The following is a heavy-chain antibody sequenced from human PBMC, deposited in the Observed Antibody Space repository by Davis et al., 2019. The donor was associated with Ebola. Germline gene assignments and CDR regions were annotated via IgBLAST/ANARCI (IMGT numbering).Heavy chain of an antibody. CDR1: GFTFSNYA. J-gene: IGHJ4*02. CDR3: AKVVRYSGTYVDY. Sequence: PGGSLRLSCAASGFTFSNYAMKWVRQAPGKGLEWVSGISESGDTTNYADSVKGRFTISRDNSKNALYLQMNSLRAEDTAVYRCAKVVRYSGTYVDYWGQGTMVTVSS. CDR2: ISESGDTT. D-gene: IGHD1-26*01. V-gene: IGHV3-23*01.